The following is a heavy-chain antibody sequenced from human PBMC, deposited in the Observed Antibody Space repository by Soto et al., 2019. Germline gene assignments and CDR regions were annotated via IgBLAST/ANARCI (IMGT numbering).Heavy chain of an antibody. V-gene: IGHV4-31*03. CDR1: GGSISRGGYY. CDR3: ARAGHIGGQGTYYDFSDMDV. D-gene: IGHD3-3*01. Sequence: SETLSLTCTFSGGSISRGGYYWSWIRQHPGKGLEWIGYIYYSGSTYYNPSLKSRVTISVDTSKNQFSLKLSSVTAADTAVYYCARAGHIGGQGTYYDFSDMDVWGQGTTVTVSS. CDR2: IYYSGST. J-gene: IGHJ6*02.